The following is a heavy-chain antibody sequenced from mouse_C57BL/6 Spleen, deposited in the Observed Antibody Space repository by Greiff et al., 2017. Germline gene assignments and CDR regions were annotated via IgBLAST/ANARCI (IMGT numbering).Heavy chain of an antibody. CDR1: GYTFTSYW. CDR3: ARSDSNYLYFDV. V-gene: IGHV1-69*01. D-gene: IGHD2-5*01. Sequence: VQLQQPGAELVMPGASVKLSCKASGYTFTSYWMHWVKQRPGQGLEWIGEIDPSDSYTNYNQKFKGKSTLTVDKSSSTAYMQLSSLTSEDSAVYYCARSDSNYLYFDVWGTGTTVTVSS. J-gene: IGHJ1*03. CDR2: IDPSDSYT.